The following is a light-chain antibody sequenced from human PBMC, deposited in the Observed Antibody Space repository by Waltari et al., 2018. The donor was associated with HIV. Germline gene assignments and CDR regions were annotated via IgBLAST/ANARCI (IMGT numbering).Light chain of an antibody. V-gene: IGLV1-40*01. CDR3: QSYDSSLSAWV. CDR2: GSS. Sequence: QSVLTQPPSVSGAPGQKVTISCPGSSSNIGACYDVHWYQELPGTVPKLPSYGSSYRPSGVPDRFSASKSGTSASLAITGLQAEDEAEYHCQSYDSSLSAWVFGGGTKLTV. CDR1: SSNIGACYD. J-gene: IGLJ3*02.